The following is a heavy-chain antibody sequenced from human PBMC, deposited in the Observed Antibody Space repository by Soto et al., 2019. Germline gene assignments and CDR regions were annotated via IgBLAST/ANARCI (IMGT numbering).Heavy chain of an antibody. Sequence: TLSLTCTVSGGSISSGDYYWSWIRQPPGKGLEWIGYTYYSGSTYYNPSLKSRVTISVDTSKNQFSLKLSSVTAADTAVYYCARDCGGDFNNWFDPWGQGTLVTVSS. CDR3: ARDCGGDFNNWFDP. D-gene: IGHD2-21*02. V-gene: IGHV4-30-4*01. CDR1: GGSISSGDYY. CDR2: TYYSGST. J-gene: IGHJ5*02.